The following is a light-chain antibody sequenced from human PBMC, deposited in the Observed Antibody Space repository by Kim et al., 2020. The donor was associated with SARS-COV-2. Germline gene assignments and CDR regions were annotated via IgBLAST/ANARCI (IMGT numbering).Light chain of an antibody. CDR3: SSFSGTGTLL. J-gene: IGLJ1*01. V-gene: IGLV2-14*03. Sequence: QSVVTQPASVSGSPGQSISISCAGSSSDIGGYRYVSWYQQHPDKAPKVVIYDVNRRPSGVSPRFSGSKSGNTVSLTISGLQPEDEAEYFCSSFSGTGTLLFGTGTKVTVL. CDR1: SSDIGGYRY. CDR2: DVN.